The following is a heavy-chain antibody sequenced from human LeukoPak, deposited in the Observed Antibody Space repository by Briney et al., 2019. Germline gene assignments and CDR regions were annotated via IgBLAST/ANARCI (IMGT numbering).Heavy chain of an antibody. Sequence: LAGGSLRLSCAASGFTFSSYAMSWVRQAPGKGLGWLSAIIGSGGSTYYADSVKGRFTSSRDNSKNTLYLQMTSLRAEDTAVYYCAKDRLYYYDSSGYYFFDYWGQGTLVTVSS. CDR2: IIGSGGST. V-gene: IGHV3-23*01. D-gene: IGHD3-22*01. CDR3: AKDRLYYYDSSGYYFFDY. CDR1: GFTFSSYA. J-gene: IGHJ4*02.